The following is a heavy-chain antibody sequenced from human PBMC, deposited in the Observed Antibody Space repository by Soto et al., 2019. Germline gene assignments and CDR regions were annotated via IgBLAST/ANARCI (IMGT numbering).Heavy chain of an antibody. CDR3: ARSGYDPYYSVMAV. CDR1: GGRLKSCA. Sequence: SVEVCCEACGGRLKSCARRWVRQDLGQVLEWMGGIIPIFGTANYAQKFQGRVTITADESTSTAYMELSSLRSEDTAVYYCARSGYDPYYSVMAVLGQGTTVPVSS. CDR2: IIPIFGTA. J-gene: IGHJ6*02. D-gene: IGHD5-12*01. V-gene: IGHV1-69*13.